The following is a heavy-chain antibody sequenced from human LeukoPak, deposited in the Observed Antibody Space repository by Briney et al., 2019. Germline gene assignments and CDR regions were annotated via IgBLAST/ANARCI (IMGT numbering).Heavy chain of an antibody. V-gene: IGHV1-2*06. J-gene: IGHJ6*03. CDR3: ARSPFLEYLEPTYMDV. CDR2: ISPKSGGT. D-gene: IGHD3-3*02. Sequence: ASVKVSCKASGYTFTGYFIHYVRQAHGQGLEWMGRISPKSGGTNYAQKFQGRVTMTRDTAISTAYMELSSLKSDDTAMYYCARSPFLEYLEPTYMDVWGKGNSVIVSS. CDR1: GYTFTGYF.